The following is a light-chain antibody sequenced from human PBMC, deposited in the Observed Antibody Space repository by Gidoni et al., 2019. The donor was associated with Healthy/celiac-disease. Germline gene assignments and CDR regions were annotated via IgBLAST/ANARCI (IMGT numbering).Light chain of an antibody. J-gene: IGKJ5*01. Sequence: EIVLTQSPATLSLSPGERATLSCRASQRGSRYLAWYQQKPGQAPRLLIYDASNRATGIPARFSGSGSGTDFTLTISSLEPEDLAVYYCQQRSNWPPITFGQGTRLEIK. CDR2: DAS. V-gene: IGKV3-11*01. CDR1: QRGSRY. CDR3: QQRSNWPPIT.